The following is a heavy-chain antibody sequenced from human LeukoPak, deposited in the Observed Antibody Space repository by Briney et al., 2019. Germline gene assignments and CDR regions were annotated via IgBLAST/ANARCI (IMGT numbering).Heavy chain of an antibody. CDR2: ISRSSSYI. CDR3: VGAIWGRNY. Sequence: GGSLRLSCAASGFTFSSYSMNWVRQAPGKGLEWVSSISRSSSYISCADSVKGRFTISRENAKNSLSLQMNSLTVGDTGVYYCVGAIWGRNYWGQGTLVTVSS. D-gene: IGHD2-2*02. J-gene: IGHJ4*02. V-gene: IGHV3-21*01. CDR1: GFTFSSYS.